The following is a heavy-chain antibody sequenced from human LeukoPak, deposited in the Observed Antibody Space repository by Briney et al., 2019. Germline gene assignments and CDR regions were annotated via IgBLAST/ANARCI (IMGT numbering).Heavy chain of an antibody. CDR3: VRDGSGGGLDY. Sequence: GGSLRLSCAASGFTFSSYEMNWVRQAPGKGLEWVSYISSSGSTIYHADSVKGRFTISRDNAKNSLYLQMNSLRAEDTAVYYCVRDGSGGGLDYWGQGTLITVSS. CDR2: ISSSGSTI. CDR1: GFTFSSYE. D-gene: IGHD2-15*01. J-gene: IGHJ4*02. V-gene: IGHV3-48*03.